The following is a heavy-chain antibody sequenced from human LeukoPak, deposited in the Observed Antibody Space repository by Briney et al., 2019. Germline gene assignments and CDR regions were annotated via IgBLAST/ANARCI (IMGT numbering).Heavy chain of an antibody. J-gene: IGHJ4*02. V-gene: IGHV4-59*01. CDR3: ASSITMVRGVSDGGFDY. D-gene: IGHD3-10*01. Sequence: SETLSLTCTVSGDSISSYYWSWIRQPPGKGLEWIGYIYYSGSTNYNPSLKSRVTISVDTSKNQFSLKLSSVTAADTAVYYCASSITMVRGVSDGGFDYWGQGTLVTVSS. CDR1: GDSISSYY. CDR2: IYYSGST.